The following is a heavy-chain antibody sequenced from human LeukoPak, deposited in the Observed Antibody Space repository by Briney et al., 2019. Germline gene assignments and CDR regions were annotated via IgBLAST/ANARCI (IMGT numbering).Heavy chain of an antibody. CDR3: AREPDYYDSRGDAFDI. J-gene: IGHJ3*02. CDR2: INTDGSTR. Sequence: QAGGSLRLSCAASGFTFSSHWMHWVRQAPGKGLVWVARINTDGSTRNYADSVKGRFTISRDSAKSTLNLQMNSLRAEDTAVYYCAREPDYYDSRGDAFDIWGQGTMVTVSS. V-gene: IGHV3-74*01. CDR1: GFTFSSHW. D-gene: IGHD3-22*01.